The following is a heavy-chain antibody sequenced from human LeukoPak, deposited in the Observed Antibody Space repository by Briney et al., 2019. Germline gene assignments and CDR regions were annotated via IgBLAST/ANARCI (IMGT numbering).Heavy chain of an antibody. CDR2: ISWNSGSI. V-gene: IGHV3-9*01. Sequence: GGSLRLSCAASGFTFDDYAMHWVRQAPGKGLEWVSGISWNSGSIDYADSVKGRFTISRDNAKNSLYLQMNSLRAEDTALHYCAKDLAYYYDSSGYYRGYYGMDVWGQGTTVTVSS. J-gene: IGHJ6*02. D-gene: IGHD3-22*01. CDR3: AKDLAYYYDSSGYYRGYYGMDV. CDR1: GFTFDDYA.